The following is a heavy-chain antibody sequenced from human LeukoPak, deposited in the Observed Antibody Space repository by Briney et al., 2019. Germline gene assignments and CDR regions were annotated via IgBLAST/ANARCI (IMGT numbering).Heavy chain of an antibody. Sequence: GESLRLSCAASGFNFGDYYMSWIRQAPWKGLEWISYISIGGGTIKYADSVKGRFTISRDNANNYLYLQMDSLRGEDTAVYFCARDDIVSQHWGQGTLVTVSS. CDR3: ARDDIVSQH. D-gene: IGHD5-12*01. J-gene: IGHJ1*01. CDR1: GFNFGDYY. V-gene: IGHV3-11*01. CDR2: ISIGGGTI.